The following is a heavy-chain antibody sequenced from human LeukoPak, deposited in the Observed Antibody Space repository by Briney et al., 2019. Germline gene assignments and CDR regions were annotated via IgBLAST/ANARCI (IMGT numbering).Heavy chain of an antibody. CDR3: ARESQLLWFGELDGFDAFDI. CDR1: GGSFSGYY. D-gene: IGHD3-10*01. V-gene: IGHV3-74*01. J-gene: IGHJ3*02. CDR2: INTDGSRT. Sequence: ETLSLTCAVYGGSFSGYYWSWIRQPPGKGLVWVSRINTDGSRTSYADSVKGRFTISRDNAKNTLYLQMNSLRAEDAAVYFCARESQLLWFGELDGFDAFDIWGQGTMVTVSS.